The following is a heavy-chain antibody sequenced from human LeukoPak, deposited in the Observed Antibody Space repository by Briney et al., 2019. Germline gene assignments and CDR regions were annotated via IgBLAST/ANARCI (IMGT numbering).Heavy chain of an antibody. CDR1: GFTFSSYA. V-gene: IGHV3-23*01. CDR3: VRDHNYYFDL. J-gene: IGHJ2*01. CDR2: IGAGGTFT. D-gene: IGHD1-1*01. Sequence: GGSLRLSCTASGFTFSSYAMNWVRQAPGKGLEWVSGIGAGGTFTYYADSVKGRFTISRDNAMTSLYLQMNSLRDEDTAVYYCVRDHNYYFDLWGRGTLVTVTS.